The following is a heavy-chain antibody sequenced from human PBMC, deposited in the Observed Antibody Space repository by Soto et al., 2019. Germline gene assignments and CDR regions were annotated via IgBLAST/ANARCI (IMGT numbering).Heavy chain of an antibody. V-gene: IGHV4-59*01. D-gene: IGHD1-26*01. CDR2: IYYSGST. J-gene: IGHJ6*02. Sequence: SETLSLTCTVSGGSISSYYWSWIRQPPGKGLEWIGYIYYSGSTNYNPSLKSRVAISVDTSKNQLSLKLSSVTAADTAVYYCASTGRNYYYGMDVWGQGTTVTVSS. CDR3: ASTGRNYYYGMDV. CDR1: GGSISSYY.